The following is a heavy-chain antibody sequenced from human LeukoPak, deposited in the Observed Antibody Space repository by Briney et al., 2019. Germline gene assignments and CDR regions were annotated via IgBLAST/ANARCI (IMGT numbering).Heavy chain of an antibody. CDR2: ISSGTSNT. CDR3: AKNVRSPEV. Sequence: GGSLRLSCAASGFTFSDYYMSWIRQAPGKGLEWVSYISSGTSNTNYADAVKGRFTISRDNAKNSLYLQMNSLRAEDTAVYYCAKNVRSPEVWGQGTLVTVSS. CDR1: GFTFSDYY. V-gene: IGHV3-11*03. J-gene: IGHJ4*02. D-gene: IGHD2-15*01.